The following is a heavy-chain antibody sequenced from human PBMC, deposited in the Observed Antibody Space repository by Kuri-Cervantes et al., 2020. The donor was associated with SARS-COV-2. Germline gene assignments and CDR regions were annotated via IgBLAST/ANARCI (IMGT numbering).Heavy chain of an antibody. CDR2: INDSGST. Sequence: SETLSLTCAVYGGSFSGYYWSWIRQPPGKRLEWIGEINDSGSTNYNPSLKSRVTISVDTSKNQFSLKLSSVTAADTAVYYCARALPWDLRGNDAFDIWGQGTMVTVSS. J-gene: IGHJ3*02. D-gene: IGHD1-26*01. V-gene: IGHV4-34*01. CDR1: GGSFSGYY. CDR3: ARALPWDLRGNDAFDI.